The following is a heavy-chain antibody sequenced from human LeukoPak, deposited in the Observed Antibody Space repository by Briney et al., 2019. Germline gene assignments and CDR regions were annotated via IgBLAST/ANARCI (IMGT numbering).Heavy chain of an antibody. CDR3: ARDLSFVAANPLLLFDY. CDR1: GYTFTGYY. Sequence: ASVKVSCKASGYTFTGYYMHWVRQAPGQGLEWMGWINPNSGGTNYAQKFQGRVTMTRDTSISTAYMELSRLRSDDTAVYYCARDLSFVAANPLLLFDYWGQGPWSPSPQ. D-gene: IGHD2-15*01. V-gene: IGHV1-2*02. CDR2: INPNSGGT. J-gene: IGHJ4*02.